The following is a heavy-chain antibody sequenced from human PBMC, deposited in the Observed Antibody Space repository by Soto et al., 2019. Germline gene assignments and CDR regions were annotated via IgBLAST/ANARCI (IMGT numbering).Heavy chain of an antibody. CDR3: ARGGGGMDV. CDR1: GFTFSSYA. J-gene: IGHJ6*02. CDR2: ISYDGSNK. V-gene: IGHV3-30-3*01. D-gene: IGHD3-16*01. Sequence: QVQLVESGGGVVQPGRSLRLSCAASGFTFSSYAMHWVRQAPGKGLEWVAVISYDGSNKYYADSVKGRFTISRDNSKNTLYLQMNSLRAEDTAVYYCARGGGGMDVWGQGTTVTVSS.